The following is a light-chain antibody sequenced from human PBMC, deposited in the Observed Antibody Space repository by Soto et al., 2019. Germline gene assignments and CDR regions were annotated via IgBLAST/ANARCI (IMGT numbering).Light chain of an antibody. V-gene: IGKV3-11*01. CDR1: QSVSSY. CDR3: QQRSNWPPRIT. CDR2: DAS. J-gene: IGKJ5*01. Sequence: IVLTQSPATLSLSPGERATLSCRASQSVSSYLAWYQQKPGQAPRLLIYDASNRATGIPARFSGSGSGTDFTLTISSLEPEDFAVYYCQQRSNWPPRITVGQGTRLEIK.